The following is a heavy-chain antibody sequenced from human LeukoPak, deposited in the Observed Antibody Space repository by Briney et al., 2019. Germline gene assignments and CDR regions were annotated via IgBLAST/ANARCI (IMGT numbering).Heavy chain of an antibody. CDR3: ARDDYGGNYYFDY. CDR1: GFTFSDFW. J-gene: IGHJ4*02. Sequence: GGSLRLSCAASGFTFSDFWMHWVRQAPGKGLVWVSRINSGGTVTNYADSVKGRLTISRDNAKNTLYLQMNSLRAEDTAVYYCARDDYGGNYYFDYWGQGTLVTVSS. D-gene: IGHD4-23*01. CDR2: INSGGTVT. V-gene: IGHV3-74*01.